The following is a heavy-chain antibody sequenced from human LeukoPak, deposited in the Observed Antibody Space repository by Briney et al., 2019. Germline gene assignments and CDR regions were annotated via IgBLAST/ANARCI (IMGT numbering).Heavy chain of an antibody. V-gene: IGHV1-69*13. CDR2: IIPIFGTA. J-gene: IGHJ4*02. Sequence: SVKVSCKASGGTFSSYAISWVRQAPGQGLEWMGGIIPIFGTANYAQKFQGRVTITADESTSTAYVELSSLRSEDTAVYYCARMHHDYGDYPFGYWGQGTLVTVSS. D-gene: IGHD4-17*01. CDR1: GGTFSSYA. CDR3: ARMHHDYGDYPFGY.